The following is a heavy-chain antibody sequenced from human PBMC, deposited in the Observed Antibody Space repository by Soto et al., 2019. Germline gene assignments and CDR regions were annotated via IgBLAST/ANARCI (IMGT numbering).Heavy chain of an antibody. CDR3: AKDLIEYSSSSGAFDI. V-gene: IGHV3-9*01. CDR1: GFTFDDYA. J-gene: IGHJ3*02. CDR2: ISWNSGSI. Sequence: EVQLVESGGGLVQPGRSLRLSCAASGFTFDDYAMHWVRQAPGKGLEWVSGISWNSGSIGYADSVKGRFTISRDNAKNSLYLQMNSLRAEDTALYYCAKDLIEYSSSSGAFDIWGQGTMVTVSS. D-gene: IGHD6-6*01.